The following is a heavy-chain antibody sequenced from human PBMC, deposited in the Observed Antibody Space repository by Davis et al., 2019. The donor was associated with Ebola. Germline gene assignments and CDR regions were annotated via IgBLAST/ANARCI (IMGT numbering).Heavy chain of an antibody. D-gene: IGHD4-17*01. V-gene: IGHV3-11*01. CDR1: GFTFSDYY. CDR3: ARDPYGDHANDY. CDR2: ISSSGSTI. Sequence: GESLKISCAASGFTFSDYYMSWIRQAPGKGLEWVSYISSSGSTIYYADSVKGRFTISRDNAKNSLYLQMNSLRAEDTAVYYCARDPYGDHANDYWGQGTLVTVSS. J-gene: IGHJ4*02.